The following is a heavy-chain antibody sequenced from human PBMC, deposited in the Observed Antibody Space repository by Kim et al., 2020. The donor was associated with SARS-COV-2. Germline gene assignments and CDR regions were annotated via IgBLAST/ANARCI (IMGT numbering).Heavy chain of an antibody. D-gene: IGHD2-8*01. Sequence: GGSLRLSCSASGFTFSTYAMYWVRQAPGKGLEYVSSISRSGRTIDYADSMKGGSTISRDNSKNMLYLQVSSLRPEDTAVYYCVKEVMPTSGTNYFDYWGQGALVTVSS. CDR3: VKEVMPTSGTNYFDY. J-gene: IGHJ4*02. CDR2: ISRSGRTI. CDR1: GFTFSTYA. V-gene: IGHV3-64D*09.